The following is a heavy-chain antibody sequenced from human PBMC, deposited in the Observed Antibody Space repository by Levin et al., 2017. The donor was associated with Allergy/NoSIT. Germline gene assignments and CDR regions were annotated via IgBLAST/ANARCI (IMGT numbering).Heavy chain of an antibody. CDR3: ATLKGSLWFAELSISALDV. CDR2: INHSGNT. J-gene: IGHJ6*02. CDR1: GGSLSSFY. D-gene: IGHD3-10*01. V-gene: IGHV4-34*01. Sequence: SETLSLTCAVHGGSLSSFYWSWIRQVPGKGLEWIGEINHSGNTNYNPSLKSRVTMSVDTSNNQFSLRLTSVTAADTAIYYCATLKGSLWFAELSISALDVWGQGTTVTVSS.